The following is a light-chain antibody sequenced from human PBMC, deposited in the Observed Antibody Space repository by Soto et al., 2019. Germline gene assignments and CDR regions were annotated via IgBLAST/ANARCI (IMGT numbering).Light chain of an antibody. J-gene: IGKJ1*01. Sequence: DIQMTQSPSTLSASVGDRVTITCRASQSISYRLAWYQQKPGKAPKFLINDASSLESGVSSRFSGSGSGTEFTLTISSLQPDDFATYYCQQYNSYPRTFGQGTKVDIK. CDR1: QSISYR. CDR2: DAS. V-gene: IGKV1-5*01. CDR3: QQYNSYPRT.